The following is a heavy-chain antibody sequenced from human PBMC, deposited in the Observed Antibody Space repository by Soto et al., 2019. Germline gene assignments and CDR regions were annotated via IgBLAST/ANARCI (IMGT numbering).Heavy chain of an antibody. Sequence: GGSLRLSCAASGFTFSSYAMSWVRQAPGKGLEWVSAISGSGGSTYYADSVKGRFTISRDNSKNTLYLQVSSLRAEDTAVYYCAKLWVTGYYYHGMDVWGQGTTVTVSS. CDR2: ISGSGGST. D-gene: IGHD3-16*01. V-gene: IGHV3-23*01. CDR3: AKLWVTGYYYHGMDV. CDR1: GFTFSSYA. J-gene: IGHJ6*02.